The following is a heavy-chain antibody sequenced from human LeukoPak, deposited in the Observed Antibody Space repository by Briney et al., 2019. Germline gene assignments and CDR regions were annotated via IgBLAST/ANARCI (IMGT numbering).Heavy chain of an antibody. V-gene: IGHV3-9*01. D-gene: IGHD7-27*01. CDR2: ISWNSGTI. Sequence: GGSLRLSCAASGFTFGAYSMPWVRHVPGKDLEWVSGISWNSGTIDYVDSVRGRFTISRDNAKSSLYLQMNSLRADDTALYYCAKGNWGSPFDSWGQGTLVAVSS. CDR1: GFTFGAYS. CDR3: AKGNWGSPFDS. J-gene: IGHJ4*02.